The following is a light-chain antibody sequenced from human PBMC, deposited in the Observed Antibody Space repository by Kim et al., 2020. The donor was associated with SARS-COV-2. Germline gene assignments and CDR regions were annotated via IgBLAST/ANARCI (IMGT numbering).Light chain of an antibody. J-gene: IGLJ2*01. CDR2: GKN. Sequence: ALGQTVRITCQGDSLRRYYASWYQQKPGQAPVLVIYGKNNRPSGIPDRFSGSSSGNTASLTITGAQAEDEADYYCNSRDSSDNHVVFGGGTQLTVL. V-gene: IGLV3-19*01. CDR3: NSRDSSDNHVV. CDR1: SLRRYY.